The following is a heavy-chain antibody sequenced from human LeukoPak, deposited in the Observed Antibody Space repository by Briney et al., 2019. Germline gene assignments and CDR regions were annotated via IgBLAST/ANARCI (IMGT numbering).Heavy chain of an antibody. V-gene: IGHV3-11*01. D-gene: IGHD6-13*01. J-gene: IGHJ3*02. CDR3: ARGCDSSSWYCAFDI. CDR2: ISSSGSTI. CDR1: GFTFSDYY. Sequence: PGGSLRLSCAASGFTFSDYYMSWIRQAPGKGLEWVSYISSSGSTIYSADSVKGRFTFSRDNAKNSLYLQMNSLRAEDTAVYYCARGCDSSSWYCAFDIWGQGTMVTVSS.